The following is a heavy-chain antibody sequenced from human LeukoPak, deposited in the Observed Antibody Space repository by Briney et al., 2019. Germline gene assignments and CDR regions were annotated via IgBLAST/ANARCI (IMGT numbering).Heavy chain of an antibody. CDR3: ARVSSDFWSGFPRYYYYYYGMDV. CDR1: GGTFSSYA. D-gene: IGHD3-3*01. Sequence: SVKVSCKASGGTFSSYAISWVRQAPGQGLEWMGGIIPIFGTANYAQKFQGRVTITADESTSTAYMELSSLRSEDTAVYYCARVSSDFWSGFPRYYYYYYGMDVWGQGTTVTVSS. CDR2: IIPIFGTA. J-gene: IGHJ6*02. V-gene: IGHV1-69*13.